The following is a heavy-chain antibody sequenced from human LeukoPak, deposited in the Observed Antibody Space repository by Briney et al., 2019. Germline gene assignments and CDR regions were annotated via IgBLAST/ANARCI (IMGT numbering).Heavy chain of an antibody. CDR1: GFTFGTYE. D-gene: IGHD2/OR15-2a*01. V-gene: IGHV3-48*03. Sequence: GGSLRLSCAASGFTFGTYEMNWVQQATAKGLQWVSYISSGGSTIYYADSVKGRFTISRDNAKNSLYLQMNSLRAGDTAVYYCARIYDGGHWGQGTLVTVSS. CDR2: ISSGGSTI. CDR3: ARIYDGGH. J-gene: IGHJ4*02.